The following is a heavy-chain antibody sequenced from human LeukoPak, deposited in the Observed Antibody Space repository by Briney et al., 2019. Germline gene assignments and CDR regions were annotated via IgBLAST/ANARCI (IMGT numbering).Heavy chain of an antibody. CDR3: ARRLTQYDCFDP. Sequence: KRSQTLSLTCAISGDSVSSNSVTWNWIRQSPSRGLEWLGRTYYRSTWYNDYAVSVRGRITVNPDTSKNQFSLHLNSVTPEDTAVYYCARRLTQYDCFDPWGQGILVTVSS. CDR2: TYYRSTWYN. J-gene: IGHJ5*02. D-gene: IGHD2-2*01. CDR1: GDSVSSNSVT. V-gene: IGHV6-1*01.